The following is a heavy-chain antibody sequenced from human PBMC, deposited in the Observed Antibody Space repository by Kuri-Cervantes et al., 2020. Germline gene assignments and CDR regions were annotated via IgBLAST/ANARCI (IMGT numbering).Heavy chain of an antibody. J-gene: IGHJ4*02. CDR1: GFTLSSYW. D-gene: IGHD5-18*01. V-gene: IGHV3-7*01. Sequence: GESLKISCAASGFTLSSYWMSWVRQAPGKGLEWVANIKQDGSEKYYVDSVKGRFTISRDNAKNSLYLQMNSLRAEDTAVYYCARWGDTAMVREYYFDYWGQGTLVTVSS. CDR2: IKQDGSEK. CDR3: ARWGDTAMVREYYFDY.